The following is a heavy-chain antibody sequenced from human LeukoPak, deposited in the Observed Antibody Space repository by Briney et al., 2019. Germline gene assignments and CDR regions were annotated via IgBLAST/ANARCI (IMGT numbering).Heavy chain of an antibody. Sequence: PSETLSLTCSVSGGSISSYYWSWIRQPPGKGLEWIGYIYYSGSTTYSPSLKSRVTMSVDTSKNQLSLKVSSVTAADTAVYYCARLGDYYYYGMDVWGQGTTVTVSS. J-gene: IGHJ6*02. V-gene: IGHV4-59*08. CDR3: ARLGDYYYYGMDV. D-gene: IGHD1-26*01. CDR1: GGSISSYY. CDR2: IYYSGST.